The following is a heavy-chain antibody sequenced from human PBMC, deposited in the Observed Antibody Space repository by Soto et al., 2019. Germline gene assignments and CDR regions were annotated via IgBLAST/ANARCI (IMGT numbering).Heavy chain of an antibody. CDR2: IIPIFGTA. D-gene: IGHD3-16*02. CDR3: ARDVVMTFGGVIAEYNWFDL. Sequence: QVQLVQSGAEVKKPGSSVKVSCKASGGTFSSYAISWVRQAPGQGLEWMGGIIPIFGTANYAQKFQGRVKITADESTSTAYMELSSLRSADTAVYYCARDVVMTFGGVIAEYNWFDLWGQGTLVTVSS. J-gene: IGHJ5*02. CDR1: GGTFSSYA. V-gene: IGHV1-69*01.